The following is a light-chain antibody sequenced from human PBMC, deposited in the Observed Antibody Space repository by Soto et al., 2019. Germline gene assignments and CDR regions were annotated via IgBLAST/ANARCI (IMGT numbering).Light chain of an antibody. CDR1: QNINSW. Sequence: DIHMTQSPSTLSASVGDRVTITCRASQNINSWLAWYQQKPGKVPKLLIYAASTLQSGVPSRFSGSGSGTDFTLTISSLQPEDVATYYCQKYNSAPRTFGQGTKVDI. V-gene: IGKV1-27*01. CDR3: QKYNSAPRT. J-gene: IGKJ1*01. CDR2: AAS.